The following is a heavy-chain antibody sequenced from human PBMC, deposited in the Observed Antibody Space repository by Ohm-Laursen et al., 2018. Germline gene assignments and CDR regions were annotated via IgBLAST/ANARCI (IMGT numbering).Heavy chain of an antibody. Sequence: GTLSLTCSVSGGSISSSSYCWGWIRQPPGKGLEWIGEINHSGSTNYNPSLKSRVTISVDTSKNQFSLKLSSVTAADTAVYYCARGVLRYFDWLLGPFDYWGQGTLVTVSS. D-gene: IGHD3-9*01. CDR2: INHSGST. V-gene: IGHV4-39*07. CDR3: ARGVLRYFDWLLGPFDY. J-gene: IGHJ4*02. CDR1: GGSISSSSYC.